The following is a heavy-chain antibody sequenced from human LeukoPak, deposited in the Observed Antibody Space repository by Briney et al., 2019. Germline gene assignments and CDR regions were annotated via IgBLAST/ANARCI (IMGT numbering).Heavy chain of an antibody. V-gene: IGHV3-23*01. Sequence: GGSLRLSRAASGFTLSSYGMSWVRQAPGKGLEWVSAISGSGGSTYYADSVKGRFTISRDNSKNTLYLQMNSLRAEDTAVYYCAKGGRRSSGYYYYYYYMDVWGKGTTVTISS. CDR3: AKGGRRSSGYYYYYYYMDV. D-gene: IGHD3-22*01. J-gene: IGHJ6*03. CDR2: ISGSGGST. CDR1: GFTLSSYG.